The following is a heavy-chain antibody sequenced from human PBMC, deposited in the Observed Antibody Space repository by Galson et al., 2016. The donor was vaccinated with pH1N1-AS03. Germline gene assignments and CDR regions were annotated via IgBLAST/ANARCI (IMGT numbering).Heavy chain of an antibody. Sequence: SLRLSCAASGFTFSSYGMHWVRQTPGKGLEWVAVIWYDGSNKYYADSVKGRFTISRDNSKNTLYLQMSSLRAEDTAVYYCARGQGYNSGYFDTDYWGRGTLGTVSS. J-gene: IGHJ4*02. D-gene: IGHD3-22*01. CDR2: IWYDGSNK. V-gene: IGHV3-33*01. CDR3: ARGQGYNSGYFDTDY. CDR1: GFTFSSYG.